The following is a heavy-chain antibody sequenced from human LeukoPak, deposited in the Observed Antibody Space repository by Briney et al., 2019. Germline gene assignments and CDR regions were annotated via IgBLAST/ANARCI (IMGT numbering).Heavy chain of an antibody. CDR2: VTPHNGNT. CDR1: GYTFTNYA. J-gene: IGHJ4*02. Sequence: ASVKVSCKTSGYTFTNYAITWLRQAPGQGLECMGWVTPHNGNTNYAQKFLDRVTMTTNTSTTTVYMQLRSLTSGDAAMYYCARDRGGYGDYSYWGQGTLVTVSS. CDR3: ARDRGGYGDYSY. V-gene: IGHV1-18*04. D-gene: IGHD4-17*01.